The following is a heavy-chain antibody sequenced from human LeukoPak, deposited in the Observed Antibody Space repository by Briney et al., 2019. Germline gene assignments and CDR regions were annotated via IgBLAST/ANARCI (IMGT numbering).Heavy chain of an antibody. CDR3: ARRSLRNSSWDS. J-gene: IGHJ4*02. Sequence: SSETLSLTCTVSGGSISSYYRSWIRQSPRTGLEWIGYIYYSGTTNYNPSLKSRVTISVDTSKSQFSLKLSSVTAADTAIYYCARRSLRNSSWDSWGQGTLVTVSS. CDR2: IYYSGTT. CDR1: GGSISSYY. V-gene: IGHV4-59*08. D-gene: IGHD6-13*01.